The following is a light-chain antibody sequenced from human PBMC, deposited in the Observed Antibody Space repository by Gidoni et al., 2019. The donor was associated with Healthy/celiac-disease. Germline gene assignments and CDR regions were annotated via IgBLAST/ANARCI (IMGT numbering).Light chain of an antibody. CDR2: EDN. CDR1: SGNIASNY. J-gene: IGLJ2*01. V-gene: IGLV6-57*01. CDR3: QSYDSSHHVV. Sequence: NFMLTQPHSVSESPGKTVTISCTRSSGNIASNYVQWYQQRPGSSPTTVIYEDNQRPSAVPDRFSGSIDSSSNSASLTISGLKTEDEADYYCQSYDSSHHVVFGGGTKLTV.